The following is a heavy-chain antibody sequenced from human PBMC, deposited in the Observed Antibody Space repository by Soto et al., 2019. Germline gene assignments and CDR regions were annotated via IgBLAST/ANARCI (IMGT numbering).Heavy chain of an antibody. CDR3: AHRRLGYSSSWSTGVDYFDY. V-gene: IGHV2-5*02. CDR1: GFSLSTSGVG. CDR2: IYWDDDK. J-gene: IGHJ4*02. Sequence: QITLKESGPTLVTPTQTLTLTCTFSGFSLSTSGVGVGWIRQPPGKALEWLALIYWDDDKRYSPSLKSSLTITKDTSKNQVVLTMTNMDPVDTATYYCAHRRLGYSSSWSTGVDYFDYWCQGTLVTVSS. D-gene: IGHD6-13*01.